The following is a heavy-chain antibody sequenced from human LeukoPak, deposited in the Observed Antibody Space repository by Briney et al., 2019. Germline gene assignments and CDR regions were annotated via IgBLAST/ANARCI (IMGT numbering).Heavy chain of an antibody. V-gene: IGHV3-30*02. J-gene: IGHJ4*02. CDR3: AKDRDEYGNDC. Sequence: GGSLRLSCAASGFSFSDFGMHWIRQAPGKGLEWVTLIRSDGSSIYYADSVKGRFTISRDNSRNTLYLQMNSQRVEDTAVYYCAKDRDEYGNDCWGQGILVTVST. CDR1: GFSFSDFG. D-gene: IGHD4-11*01. CDR2: IRSDGSSI.